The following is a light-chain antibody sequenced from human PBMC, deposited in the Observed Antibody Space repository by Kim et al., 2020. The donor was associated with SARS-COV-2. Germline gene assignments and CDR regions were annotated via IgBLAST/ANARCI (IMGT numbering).Light chain of an antibody. CDR1: SRHSSYA. CDR2: LNSDGSH. V-gene: IGLV4-69*01. J-gene: IGLJ3*02. CDR3: QTWGTGSWV. Sequence: QLVLTQSPSASASLGASVKLTCTLSSRHSSYAIAWHQQQPEKGPRYLMKLNSDGSHSKGDGIPDRFSGSSSGAERYLTISSLQSEDEADYYCQTWGTGSWVFGGGTQLTVL.